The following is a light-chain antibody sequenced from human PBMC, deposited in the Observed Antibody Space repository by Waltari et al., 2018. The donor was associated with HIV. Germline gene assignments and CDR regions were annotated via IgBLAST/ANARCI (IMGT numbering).Light chain of an antibody. CDR2: AVS. V-gene: IGLV2-8*01. CDR3: SSYGDSLKIL. J-gene: IGLJ3*02. Sequence: QSALTQPPSASGSLGQSVTISCTGPSSDIGAYDFVPWFQQHPHSAPKLLLYAVSRRPSTVSDRFSGSRSGNTAFLTVAGLQPDDEATYFCSSYGDSLKILFGGGTNVTIL. CDR1: SSDIGAYDF.